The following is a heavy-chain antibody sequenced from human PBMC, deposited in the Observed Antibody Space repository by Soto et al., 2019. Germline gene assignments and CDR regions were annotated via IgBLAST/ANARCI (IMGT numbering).Heavy chain of an antibody. V-gene: IGHV3-7*05. J-gene: IGHJ6*02. CDR1: GFTFSSYW. CDR2: IKQDGSEK. CDR3: ARDSLIYSRNAPYYYYGMDV. Sequence: EVQLVESRGGLVQPGGTLRLSCAATGFTFSSYWMSWVRQAPGKGLEWVANIKQDGSEKYYVDSVKGRFTISRDNAKNSLYLQMNSLSAEDTAVYYCARDSLIYSRNAPYYYYGMDVWGQGTTVTVSS. D-gene: IGHD6-13*01.